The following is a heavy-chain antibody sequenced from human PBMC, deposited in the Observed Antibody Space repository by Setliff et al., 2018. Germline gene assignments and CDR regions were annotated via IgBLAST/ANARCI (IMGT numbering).Heavy chain of an antibody. Sequence: ASVKVSCKASGYSFTSYGITWVRQAPGQGLEWMGWISPYNGDARFQQKFQGRVTVTTDTPTATGYLELRSLTSDDTAVYYCARSPPNRGSGSGWYGDFWGQGTLVTVSS. CDR3: ARSPPNRGSGSGWYGDF. CDR2: ISPYNGDA. D-gene: IGHD6-19*01. J-gene: IGHJ4*02. CDR1: GYSFTSYG. V-gene: IGHV1-18*04.